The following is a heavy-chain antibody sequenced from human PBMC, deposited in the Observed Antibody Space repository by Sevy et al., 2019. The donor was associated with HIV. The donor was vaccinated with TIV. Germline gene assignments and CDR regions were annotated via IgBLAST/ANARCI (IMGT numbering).Heavy chain of an antibody. CDR3: ARGGSGGFDY. Sequence: GGSLRLSCAASGFSFSNYWMSWVRQAPGKGLEWVANIKQDGSKREYVDSVKGRLTISRDNGKNSVYLQMDSLRAEDTAVYYCARGGSGGFDYWAQGPLVTVSS. D-gene: IGHD2-15*01. CDR2: IKQDGSKR. J-gene: IGHJ4*02. V-gene: IGHV3-7*04. CDR1: GFSFSNYW.